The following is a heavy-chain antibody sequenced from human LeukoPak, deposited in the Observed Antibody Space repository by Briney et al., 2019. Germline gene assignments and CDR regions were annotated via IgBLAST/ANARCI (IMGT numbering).Heavy chain of an antibody. V-gene: IGHV3-23*01. Sequence: PGGSLRLSCAASGFTFTTYWMHWVRQAPGKGLEWVSFVSDSGDITYYTDSVKGRFTISRDNSINTLWLQMSSLRAEDTAVYYCVRDSRYCPDVWGQGTTVTVSS. CDR1: GFTFTTYW. D-gene: IGHD2-8*02. J-gene: IGHJ6*02. CDR3: VRDSRYCPDV. CDR2: VSDSGDIT.